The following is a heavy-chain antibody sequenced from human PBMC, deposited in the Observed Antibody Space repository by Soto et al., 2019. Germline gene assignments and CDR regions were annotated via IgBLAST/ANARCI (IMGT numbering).Heavy chain of an antibody. CDR2: IIPIFSTT. D-gene: IGHD6-13*01. J-gene: IGHJ3*02. Sequence: QVHLVQSGAEVKKPGSSVKVSCKAPGGTFSNHAINWVRQAPGRGLEWMGRIIPIFSTTNYAQKFQGRVTMTADESTITAYLELSSLKHDDTAVYYCAREVAADGTFREDVFDIWGQATLVTVSS. CDR1: GGTFSNHA. V-gene: IGHV1-69*12. CDR3: AREVAADGTFREDVFDI.